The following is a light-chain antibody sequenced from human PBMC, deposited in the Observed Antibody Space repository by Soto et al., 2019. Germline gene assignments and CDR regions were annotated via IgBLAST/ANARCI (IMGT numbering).Light chain of an antibody. CDR1: QSVSSTF. CDR3: QQYGNSPYT. CDR2: DAS. V-gene: IGKV3-20*01. J-gene: IGKJ2*01. Sequence: EIVLMQSPSTLSLSPGERATLSCRASQSVSSTFLSWYQQKPGQAPRLRIFDASSRATGIPDRFSGSGSGTDFTLTISRLEPEDFAVYFCQQYGNSPYTFGQGTKLEI.